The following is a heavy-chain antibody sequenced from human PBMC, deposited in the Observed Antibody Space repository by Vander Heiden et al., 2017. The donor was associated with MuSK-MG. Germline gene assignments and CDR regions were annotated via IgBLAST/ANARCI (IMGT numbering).Heavy chain of an antibody. D-gene: IGHD6-19*01. V-gene: IGHV3-23*01. CDR3: AKHFSGLYVDY. Sequence: EVQLLESGGGLVQPGGSLRLSCAASGLTFSSSAMSWVRQAPGKGLEWVSGFSGTGGGTYYADSVKGRFTISRDISKNTLYLQMNSLRAEDTAVYYCAKHFSGLYVDYWGQGALVTVSS. J-gene: IGHJ4*02. CDR2: FSGTGGGT. CDR1: GLTFSSSA.